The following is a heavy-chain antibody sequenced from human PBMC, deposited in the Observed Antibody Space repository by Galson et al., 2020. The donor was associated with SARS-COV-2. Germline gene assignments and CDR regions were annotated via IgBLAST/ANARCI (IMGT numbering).Heavy chain of an antibody. CDR1: GGSITSYY. Sequence: SETLSLTCTVSGGSITSYYWSWVRQPPGKGLEWIGYIYHTGSTDYNPSLKSRVTISVDTSKNQFSLKLSSVTAADTAVYYCARYSCSSNKCYYGDWGQGTLVTVSS. CDR3: ARYSCSSNKCYYGD. CDR2: IYHTGST. V-gene: IGHV4-59*01. D-gene: IGHD2-2*01. J-gene: IGHJ4*02.